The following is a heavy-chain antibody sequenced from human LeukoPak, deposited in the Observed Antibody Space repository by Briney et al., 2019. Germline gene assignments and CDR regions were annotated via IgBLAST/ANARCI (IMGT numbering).Heavy chain of an antibody. CDR2: IYPRDSHT. CDR1: GYSFTNYW. D-gene: IGHD5-18*01. V-gene: IGHV5-51*01. CDR3: ARLGYSFGQGDY. Sequence: GESLKISCKHSGYSFTNYWIGWVRQLPGKGLEWMGIIYPRDSHTKYSPSSQGQVTISADTSTSTAYLQWSSLKASDSAMYYCARLGYSFGQGDYWGQGTLVTVSS. J-gene: IGHJ4*02.